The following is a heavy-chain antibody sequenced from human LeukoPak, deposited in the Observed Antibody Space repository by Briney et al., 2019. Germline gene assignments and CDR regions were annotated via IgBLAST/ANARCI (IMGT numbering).Heavy chain of an antibody. V-gene: IGHV3-74*01. CDR2: INTDGSST. J-gene: IGHJ6*03. CDR3: ARTIFGVVSHMDV. D-gene: IGHD3-3*01. Sequence: PGGSLRLSCAASGFTFSSYWMHWVRQAPGKGLVWVSRINTDGSSTSYADSVKGRFTISRDNAKNTLYLQMNSLRAEDTAVYYCARTIFGVVSHMDVWGKGTTVTVSS. CDR1: GFTFSSYW.